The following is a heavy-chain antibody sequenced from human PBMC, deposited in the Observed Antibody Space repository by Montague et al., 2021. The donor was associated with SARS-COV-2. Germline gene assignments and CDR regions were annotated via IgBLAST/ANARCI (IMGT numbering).Heavy chain of an antibody. D-gene: IGHD3-3*01. V-gene: IGHV4-34*01. Sequence: SETLSLTCAVYGGSFSGYYWSWIRQPPGKGLEWIGEINHSGSTNYNPSLKSRVTISVDTSKNQFSLKLSSVTAADTAVYYCARHRVLRFLETDCYYYGMDVWGQGTTVTVSS. J-gene: IGHJ6*02. CDR3: ARHRVLRFLETDCYYYGMDV. CDR2: INHSGST. CDR1: GGSFSGYY.